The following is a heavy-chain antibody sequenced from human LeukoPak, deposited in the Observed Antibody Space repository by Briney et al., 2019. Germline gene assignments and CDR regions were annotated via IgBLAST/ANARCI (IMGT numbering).Heavy chain of an antibody. CDR3: ARGSAMAQKQLVRHFDS. Sequence: ASVKVSCKASGYTFTSYGISWVRQAPGQGLEWMGWISAYNGNTKYAQKLQDRVTMTTDTSTTTAYMKIRSLTSDETAVYYCARGSAMAQKQLVRHFDSWGQGTLVSVSS. V-gene: IGHV1-18*01. CDR1: GYTFTSYG. CDR2: ISAYNGNT. D-gene: IGHD6-6*01. J-gene: IGHJ4*02.